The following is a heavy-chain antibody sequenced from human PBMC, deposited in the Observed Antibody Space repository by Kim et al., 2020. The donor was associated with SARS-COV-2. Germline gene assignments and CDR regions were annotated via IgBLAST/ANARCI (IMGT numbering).Heavy chain of an antibody. Sequence: SETLSLTCTVSGGSISSGGYYWSWIRQHPGKGLEWIGYIYYSGSTYYNPSLKSRVTISVDTSKNQFSLKLSSVTAADTAVYYCAREGYCSGGSCYSGDDAFDIWGQGTMVTVSS. V-gene: IGHV4-31*03. CDR1: GGSISSGGYY. CDR3: AREGYCSGGSCYSGDDAFDI. J-gene: IGHJ3*02. D-gene: IGHD2-15*01. CDR2: IYYSGST.